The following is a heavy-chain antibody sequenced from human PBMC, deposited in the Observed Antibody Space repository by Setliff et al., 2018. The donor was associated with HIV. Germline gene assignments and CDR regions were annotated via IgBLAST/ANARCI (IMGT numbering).Heavy chain of an antibody. J-gene: IGHJ4*02. V-gene: IGHV1-3*04. CDR3: ARYMQDNNSFGPNSNLGY. CDR1: GYTFSNYA. CDR2: INTAKANT. D-gene: IGHD5-18*01. Sequence: ASVKVSCKSSGYTFSNYALHWVRQAPGQRLEWMGWINTAKANTKYSQKVQGRVTITRDTSASTAYMELSSLRSEDTDVYFCARYMQDNNSFGPNSNLGYWGQGTQVTVSS.